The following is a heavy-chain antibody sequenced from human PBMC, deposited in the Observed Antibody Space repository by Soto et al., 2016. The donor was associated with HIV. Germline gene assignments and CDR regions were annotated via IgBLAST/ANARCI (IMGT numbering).Heavy chain of an antibody. Sequence: EVQLVESGGGLVKPGGSLRLSCAASGFTFSSYSMNWVRQAPGKGLEWVSSISSSSSYIYYADLVKGRFTISRDNAKNSLYLQMNSLRAEDTAVYYCARGGAVAPFDYWGQGNPGHRLL. V-gene: IGHV3-21*01. CDR2: ISSSSSYI. D-gene: IGHD6-19*01. CDR3: ARGGAVAPFDY. J-gene: IGHJ4*02. CDR1: GFTFSSYS.